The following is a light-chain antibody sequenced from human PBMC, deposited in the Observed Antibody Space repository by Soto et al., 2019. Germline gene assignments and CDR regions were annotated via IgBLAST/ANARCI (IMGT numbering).Light chain of an antibody. J-gene: IGKJ5*01. V-gene: IGKV3-20*01. CDR3: QQYTGPTTT. CDR2: GAS. CDR1: QSVSSSY. Sequence: IVLTQSPGSLSLSPGERATLSWRASQSVSSSYLAWYQQKHGQAPRLVIYGASNRATGIPARFSGSGSGTDFTLTITRLQNEDFAVYVCQQYTGPTTTFGQGTRLEIK.